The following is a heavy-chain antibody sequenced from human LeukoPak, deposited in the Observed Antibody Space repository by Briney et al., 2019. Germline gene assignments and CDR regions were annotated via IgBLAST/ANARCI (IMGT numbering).Heavy chain of an antibody. Sequence: GGSLRLSCAASALNFSSHSMNCVRQAPGKGLEWVSSITSSSSYIYYTDSVKGRFTISRDNAKNSLYLQMNSLRAEDTAVYYCARGYGDSSGYYPFDYWGQGTLVTVSS. J-gene: IGHJ4*02. CDR3: ARGYGDSSGYYPFDY. D-gene: IGHD3-22*01. CDR1: ALNFSSHS. CDR2: ITSSSSYI. V-gene: IGHV3-21*01.